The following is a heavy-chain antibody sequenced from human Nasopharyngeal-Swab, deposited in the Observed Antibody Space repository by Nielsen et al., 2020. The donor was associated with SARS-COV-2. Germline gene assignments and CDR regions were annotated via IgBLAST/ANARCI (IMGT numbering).Heavy chain of an antibody. Sequence: WVRQAPGQGLEWMGIINPSGGSTSYAQKFQGRVTMTRDTSMSTVYMELSSLRSEDTAVYYCARDRVAAAGTGSDYYYYYYMDVWGKGTTVTVSS. V-gene: IGHV1-46*01. CDR2: INPSGGST. D-gene: IGHD6-13*01. J-gene: IGHJ6*03. CDR3: ARDRVAAAGTGSDYYYYYYMDV.